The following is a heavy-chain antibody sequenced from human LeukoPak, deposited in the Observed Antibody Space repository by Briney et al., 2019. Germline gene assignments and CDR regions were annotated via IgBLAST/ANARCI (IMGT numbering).Heavy chain of an antibody. CDR2: INPNSGGT. D-gene: IGHD6-19*01. CDR1: GYTFTGYY. CDR3: ARVGSRGGQWLPTPYNWFDP. Sequence: GASVKVSCKASGYTFTGYYMHWVRQAPGQGLEWMGWINPNSGGTNYAQKFQGRVTMTRDTSISTAYMELSRLRSDDTAVYYCARVGSRGGQWLPTPYNWFDPWGQGTLVTVSS. V-gene: IGHV1-2*02. J-gene: IGHJ5*02.